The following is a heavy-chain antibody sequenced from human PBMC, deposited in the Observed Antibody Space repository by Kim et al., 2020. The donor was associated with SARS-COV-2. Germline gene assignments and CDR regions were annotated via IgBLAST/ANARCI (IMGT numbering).Heavy chain of an antibody. CDR3: ARGPSGPQIWYFDL. Sequence: SQKFQGRVTMTRDTSASTAYMELSSLRSEDTAVYYCARGPSGPQIWYFDLWGRGTLVTVSS. D-gene: IGHD2-8*02. J-gene: IGHJ2*01. V-gene: IGHV1-3*01.